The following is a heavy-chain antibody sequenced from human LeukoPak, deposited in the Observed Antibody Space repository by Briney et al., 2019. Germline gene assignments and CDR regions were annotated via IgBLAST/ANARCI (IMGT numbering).Heavy chain of an antibody. V-gene: IGHV4-59*01. CDR3: ARHFGQLAYCGSDCYPWFDP. Sequence: PSETLSLTCTVSGRSISIYYWSCFRQPPGKGLEWIGYIYYSGSTNYNPSLKSRVTISVDTSKNQFSLKLSSVTAADTTVYYSARHFGQLAYCGSDCYPWFDPWGQGTLVTVSS. D-gene: IGHD2-21*02. CDR1: GRSISIYY. CDR2: IYYSGST. J-gene: IGHJ5*02.